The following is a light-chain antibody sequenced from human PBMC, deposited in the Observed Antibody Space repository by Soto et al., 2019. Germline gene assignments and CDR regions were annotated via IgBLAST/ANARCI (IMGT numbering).Light chain of an antibody. J-gene: IGLJ1*01. CDR2: EVT. V-gene: IGLV2-14*01. CDR1: SSDVGAYDF. Sequence: QSVLTQPASVSGSPGQSVTISCTGTSSDVGAYDFVSWYQQHPGKAPKVMIYEVTNRPSGVSNRFSGSKSGNTASLTISGLQAEDEADYYCSSYTTSSTRVFGPGTKLTVL. CDR3: SSYTTSSTRV.